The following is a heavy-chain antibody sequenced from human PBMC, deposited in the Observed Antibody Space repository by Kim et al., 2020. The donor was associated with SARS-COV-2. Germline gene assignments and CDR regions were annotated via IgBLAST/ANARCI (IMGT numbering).Heavy chain of an antibody. D-gene: IGHD2-15*01. V-gene: IGHV6-1*01. J-gene: IGHJ3*02. Sequence: DYGVPVKSRITIHPDTANNQFSLQLNSVTPEDTAVYYCARDTPGQKAFDIWGQGTMVTVSS. CDR3: ARDTPGQKAFDI.